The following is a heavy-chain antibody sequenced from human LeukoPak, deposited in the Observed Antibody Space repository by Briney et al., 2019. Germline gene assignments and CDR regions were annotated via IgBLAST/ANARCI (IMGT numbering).Heavy chain of an antibody. J-gene: IGHJ3*02. CDR1: GGSINSYY. Sequence: SETLSLTCTVSGGSINSYYWSWIRQPPGKGLEWVGYIYYSGSTNYKPSLKRRVTISVDKSKNQFSLKLSSVTAADTAVYYCARDCSGGSCYLSDAFDIWGQGTMVTVSS. CDR2: IYYSGST. V-gene: IGHV4-59*12. D-gene: IGHD2-15*01. CDR3: ARDCSGGSCYLSDAFDI.